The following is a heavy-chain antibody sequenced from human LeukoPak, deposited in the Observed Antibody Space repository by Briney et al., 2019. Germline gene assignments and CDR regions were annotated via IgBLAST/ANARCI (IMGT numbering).Heavy chain of an antibody. CDR2: INPNSGGT. J-gene: IGHJ4*02. V-gene: IGHV1-2*02. CDR3: ARDVGEYCSSKSCYASDY. CDR1: GYTFTGYY. D-gene: IGHD2-2*01. Sequence: GASVKVSCKASGYTFTGYYMHWVRQAPGQGLEWMGWINPNSGGTNYAQKFQGRVTMTRDTSISTAYMELSRLRSDDTAFFYCARDVGEYCSSKSCYASDYWGQGTLVTVSS.